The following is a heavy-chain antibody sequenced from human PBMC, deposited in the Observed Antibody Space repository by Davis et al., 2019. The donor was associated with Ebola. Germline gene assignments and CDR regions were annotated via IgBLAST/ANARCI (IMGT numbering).Heavy chain of an antibody. Sequence: PSETLSLTCTVSGGSISSYYWSWIRQPAGKGLEWNGHIYTSGSTNYNPSLKSRVTISVDTSKNQFSLKLSSVTAADTAVYYCARKGYDFWSGYYNYYYGMDVWGQGTTVTVSS. CDR1: GGSISSYY. J-gene: IGHJ6*02. D-gene: IGHD3-3*01. CDR3: ARKGYDFWSGYYNYYYGMDV. CDR2: IYTSGST. V-gene: IGHV4-4*07.